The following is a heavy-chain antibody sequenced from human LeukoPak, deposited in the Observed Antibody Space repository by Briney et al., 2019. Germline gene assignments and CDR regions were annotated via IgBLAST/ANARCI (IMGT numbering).Heavy chain of an antibody. CDR2: ITWNSDNI. Sequence: GGSLRLSCAASGFTFDDYAMHWVRQAPGKGLEWVSGITWNSDNIEYADSVKGRFTISRDNAMNTLYLQMNSLRAEDSALYYCTRDMQGSRLYLVGSQNDWGQGTLVSVSS. D-gene: IGHD1-26*01. V-gene: IGHV3-9*01. CDR1: GFTFDDYA. J-gene: IGHJ4*02. CDR3: TRDMQGSRLYLVGSQND.